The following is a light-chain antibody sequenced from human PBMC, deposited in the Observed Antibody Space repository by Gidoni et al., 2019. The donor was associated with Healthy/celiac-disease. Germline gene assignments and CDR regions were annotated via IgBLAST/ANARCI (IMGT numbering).Light chain of an antibody. CDR2: KIS. CDR3: MQATQFPYT. J-gene: IGKJ2*01. CDR1: QSLVHCDGNTY. V-gene: IGKV2-24*01. Sequence: DIVMTQTPLSSSVTLGQPASISCRSRQSLVHCDGNTYLSWLQQRPGQPPRLLIDKISNRFSGVPDRFSGSGAGTDFTLKISRVEAEDVGVDYCMQATQFPYTFGQGTKLEIK.